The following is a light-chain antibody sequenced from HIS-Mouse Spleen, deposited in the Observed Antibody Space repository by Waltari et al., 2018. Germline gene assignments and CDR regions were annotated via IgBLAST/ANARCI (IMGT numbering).Light chain of an antibody. CDR3: CSYAGSYTLV. V-gene: IGLV2-11*01. CDR1: SSDAGGYNY. Sequence: QSALTQPRSVSGSPGQSVTIPCTGTSSDAGGYNYVSWYQQPPGKAPKLMIYDVSKRPSGVPDRFSGSKSGNTASLTISGLQAEDEADYYCCSYAGSYTLVFGGGTKLTVL. CDR2: DVS. J-gene: IGLJ2*01.